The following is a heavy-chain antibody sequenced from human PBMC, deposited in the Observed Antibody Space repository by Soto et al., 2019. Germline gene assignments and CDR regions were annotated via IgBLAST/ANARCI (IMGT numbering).Heavy chain of an antibody. CDR2: VIPFSDTI. CDR1: GGTFTRHP. V-gene: IGHV1-69*01. D-gene: IGHD5-18*01. Sequence: QVQLVQSGAEVKKPGSSVKVSCKASGGTFTRHPISWVRQAPGHGLEWMGGVIPFSDTITSAQKFQGRVTISADESTSTAYMELSSLRSDDTAVYYCTREGYKYGRPANFDSWGQGTLVTVSS. CDR3: TREGYKYGRPANFDS. J-gene: IGHJ4*02.